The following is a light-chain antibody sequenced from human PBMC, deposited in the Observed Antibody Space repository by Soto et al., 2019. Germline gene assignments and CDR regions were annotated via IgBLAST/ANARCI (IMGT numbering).Light chain of an antibody. Sequence: DVQMTQSPSSLSAFVGDRVTITCRASQGIAPYLAWFQQKPGKVPKLLIYATSTLQSGGPSRFSGSGSGTDFTLTINSLQPEDVGTYNSPPLTFGGGTKVEIK. CDR3: PPLT. J-gene: IGKJ4*01. V-gene: IGKV1-27*01. CDR1: QGIAPY. CDR2: ATS.